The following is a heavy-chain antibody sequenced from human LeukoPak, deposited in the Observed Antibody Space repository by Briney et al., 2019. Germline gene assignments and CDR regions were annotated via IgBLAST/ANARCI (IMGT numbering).Heavy chain of an antibody. CDR2: IIPIFGTA. CDR3: AREKRFLEWLFPAFDY. V-gene: IGHV1-69*13. Sequence: ASVKVSCKASGGTFSSYAISWVRQAPGQGLEWMGGIIPIFGTANYAQKFQGRVTITADESTSTAYMELSSLRSEDTAVYYCAREKRFLEWLFPAFDYWGQGTLVTVSS. CDR1: GGTFSSYA. D-gene: IGHD3-3*01. J-gene: IGHJ4*02.